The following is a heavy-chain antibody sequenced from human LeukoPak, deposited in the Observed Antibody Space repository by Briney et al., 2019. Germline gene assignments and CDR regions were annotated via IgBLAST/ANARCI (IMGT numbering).Heavy chain of an antibody. J-gene: IGHJ4*02. CDR2: IYYSGST. Sequence: SETLSLTCTVSGGSISSSSYYWGWIRQPPGKGLEWIGSIYYSGSTYYNPSLKSRVTMSVDTSKNQFSLKLSSVTAADTAVYYCARDKVLTMVRGVTSLFDYWGQGTLVTVSS. D-gene: IGHD3-10*01. V-gene: IGHV4-39*07. CDR3: ARDKVLTMVRGVTSLFDY. CDR1: GGSISSSSYY.